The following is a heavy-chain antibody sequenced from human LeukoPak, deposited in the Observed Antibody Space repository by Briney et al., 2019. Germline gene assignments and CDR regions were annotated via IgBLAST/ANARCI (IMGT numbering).Heavy chain of an antibody. Sequence: GGSLQISCKGSGSRFTSYWISWVRPLPGKGLEGMGRIDPSDSYTNYSPSFQGHVTISADKSISTAYLQWSSLKASDTAMYYCARPLRYFDWASGYWGQGTLVTVSS. CDR1: GSRFTSYW. J-gene: IGHJ4*02. CDR2: IDPSDSYT. D-gene: IGHD3-9*01. CDR3: ARPLRYFDWASGY. V-gene: IGHV5-10-1*01.